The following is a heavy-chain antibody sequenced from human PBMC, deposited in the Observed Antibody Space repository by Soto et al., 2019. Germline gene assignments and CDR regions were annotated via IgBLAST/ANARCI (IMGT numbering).Heavy chain of an antibody. CDR1: GFTFSHHW. CDR3: VRDYGYYVFEY. Sequence: EVELVESGGGLVQPGGSLRLSCAASGFTFSHHWMGWVRQAPGKGLEWLATINQDGSQKYYVDSVKGRFTISRDNAQNSVYLQMNSLGAEDTAVYLCVRDYGYYVFEYWGQGTLVAVSS. V-gene: IGHV3-7*01. CDR2: INQDGSQK. D-gene: IGHD5-18*01. J-gene: IGHJ4*02.